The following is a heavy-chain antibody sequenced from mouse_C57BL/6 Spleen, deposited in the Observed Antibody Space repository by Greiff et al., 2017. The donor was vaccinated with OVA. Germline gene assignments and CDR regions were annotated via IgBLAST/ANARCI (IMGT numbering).Heavy chain of an antibody. CDR2: IRNKANGYTT. V-gene: IGHV7-4*01. CDR3: VKGGDYDAWFAY. D-gene: IGHD2-4*01. Sequence: EVQRVESGGGLVQPGASLRLSCAASGFTFTDYYMSWVRQPPGKAPEWLALIRNKANGYTTEYTASVKGRFTISRDHSQNILYLQMNTLRAEDSAIFYGVKGGDYDAWFAYWGQGTRVTVSA. J-gene: IGHJ3*01. CDR1: GFTFTDYY.